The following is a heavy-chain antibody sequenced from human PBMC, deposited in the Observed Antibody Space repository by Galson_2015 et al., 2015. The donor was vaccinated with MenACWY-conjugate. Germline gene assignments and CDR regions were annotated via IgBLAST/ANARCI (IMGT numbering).Heavy chain of an antibody. CDR1: GFTFSSYW. V-gene: IGHV3-74*01. CDR2: ITRDGSST. D-gene: IGHD3-10*01. J-gene: IGHJ6*02. CDR3: AARLLHSGGMDV. Sequence: SLRLSCAASGFTFSSYWMHWVRQAPGKGLVWVSRITRDGSSTSYADSVKGRFTISRDNAKNTLYLQMNSLRAEDTAVYYCAARLLHSGGMDVWGQGTTVTVSS.